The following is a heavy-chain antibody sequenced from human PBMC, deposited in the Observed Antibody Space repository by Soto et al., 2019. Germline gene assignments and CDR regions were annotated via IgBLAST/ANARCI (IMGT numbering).Heavy chain of an antibody. CDR3: ARTETYYILTGYPIGGWFDP. D-gene: IGHD3-9*01. CDR2: IYPGDSDT. J-gene: IGHJ5*02. Sequence: EVQLVQSGAEVKKPGESLKISCKGSGYSFTSYWIGWVRQMPGKGLEWMGIIYPGDSDTRYSPSFPGQVTISADKSIRTAYLQWSSLKASSTAMYYCARTETYYILTGYPIGGWFDPWGQGTLVTVSS. V-gene: IGHV5-51*03. CDR1: GYSFTSYW.